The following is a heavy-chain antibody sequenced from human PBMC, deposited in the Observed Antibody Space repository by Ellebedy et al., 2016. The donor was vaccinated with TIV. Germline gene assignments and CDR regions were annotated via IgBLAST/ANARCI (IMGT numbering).Heavy chain of an antibody. Sequence: GGSLRLSCEVSGFTFSNYWMHWVRLAPGKGLVWVSRINIDGSATTYADSVKGRFTISRDNAKNTLYLQMNSLRAEDTAVYYCARDVLFGEIWPWGQGTLVTVSS. CDR1: GFTFSNYW. V-gene: IGHV3-74*03. J-gene: IGHJ5*02. CDR3: ARDVLFGEIWP. D-gene: IGHD3-10*01. CDR2: INIDGSAT.